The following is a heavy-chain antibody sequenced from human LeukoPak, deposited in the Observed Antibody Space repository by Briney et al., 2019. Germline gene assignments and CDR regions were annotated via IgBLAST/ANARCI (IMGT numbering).Heavy chain of an antibody. V-gene: IGHV3-49*04. CDR3: TRDASNYDFWSGYLNWFDP. CDR1: GFTFGDYA. J-gene: IGHJ5*02. CDR2: IRSKAYGGTT. Sequence: PGGSLRLSCTASGFTFGDYAMSWVRQAPRKGLEWVGFIRSKAYGGTTEYAASVKGRFTISRDDSKSIAYLQMNSLKTEDTAVYYCTRDASNYDFWSGYLNWFDPWGQGTLVTVSS. D-gene: IGHD3-3*01.